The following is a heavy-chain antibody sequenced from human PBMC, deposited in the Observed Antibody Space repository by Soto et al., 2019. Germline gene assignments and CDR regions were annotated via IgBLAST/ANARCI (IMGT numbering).Heavy chain of an antibody. CDR3: ARHGIVTGINDYGMDV. CDR1: GYSFTSYW. CDR2: IDPSYSYT. D-gene: IGHD3-9*01. V-gene: IGHV5-10-1*01. J-gene: IGHJ6*02. Sequence: GESLKISCKGSGYSFTSYWISWVRQMPGKGLEWMGRIDPSYSYTTYSPSFQGHVTISADKSINTAYLQWSSLRASDSAMYYCARHGIVTGINDYGMDVWGQGTTVTVSS.